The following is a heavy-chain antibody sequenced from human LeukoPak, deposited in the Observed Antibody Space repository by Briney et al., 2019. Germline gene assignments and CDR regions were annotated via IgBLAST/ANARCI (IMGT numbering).Heavy chain of an antibody. V-gene: IGHV4-38-2*02. CDR3: ARSPRRVTATLYFDY. D-gene: IGHD2-21*02. Sequence: SETLSLTCIVSGYSISSDCYWGWIRQPPGKGLEWIGSVYHTGSTYYNPSLKSRVTISADTSKNQFSLKLSSLTAADTAVYYCARSPRRVTATLYFDYWGQGALVAVSS. J-gene: IGHJ4*02. CDR1: GYSISSDCY. CDR2: VYHTGST.